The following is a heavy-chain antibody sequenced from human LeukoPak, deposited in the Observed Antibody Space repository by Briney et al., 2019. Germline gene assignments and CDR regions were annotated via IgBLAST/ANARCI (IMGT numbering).Heavy chain of an antibody. J-gene: IGHJ4*02. CDR3: AKDYYDSSGSYLDY. CDR1: GFTFSDCY. Sequence: GGSLRLSCAASGFTFSDCYMSWIRQAPGKGLEWVSYISSSGSTIYYADSVKGRFTISSDNDKNSLYLQMKSLRAEDTAVYYCAKDYYDSSGSYLDYWGPGTLVTVSS. V-gene: IGHV3-11*04. D-gene: IGHD3-22*01. CDR2: ISSSGSTI.